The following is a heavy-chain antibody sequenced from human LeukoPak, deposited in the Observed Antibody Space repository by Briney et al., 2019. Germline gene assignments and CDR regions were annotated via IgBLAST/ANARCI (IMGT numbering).Heavy chain of an antibody. CDR1: GFTFSSYS. J-gene: IGHJ4*02. CDR2: ISSSSSYI. D-gene: IGHD3-22*01. Sequence: PGGSLRLSCAASGFTFSSYSMNWVRQAPGKGLEWVSSISSSSSYIYYAGSVKGRFTISRDNAKNSLYLQMNSLRAEDTAVYYCARVPYYYDSSGYPLWGQGTLVTVSS. CDR3: ARVPYYYDSSGYPL. V-gene: IGHV3-21*01.